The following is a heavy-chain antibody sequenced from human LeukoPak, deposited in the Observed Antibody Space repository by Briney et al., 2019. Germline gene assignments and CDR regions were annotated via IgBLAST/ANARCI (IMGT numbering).Heavy chain of an antibody. J-gene: IGHJ4*02. CDR3: AKDYYGVGRSRGFLHY. CDR2: ISGTGGST. D-gene: IGHD2-21*01. CDR1: GFTFGSYA. Sequence: GGSLRLSCAASGFTFGSYAMSWVRQAPGKGLEWVSGISGTGGSTYYSDSVKGRFTIARDNSKNTLYLQMNSLRAEDTAVFYCAKDYYGVGRSRGFLHYWGQGTLVTVSS. V-gene: IGHV3-23*01.